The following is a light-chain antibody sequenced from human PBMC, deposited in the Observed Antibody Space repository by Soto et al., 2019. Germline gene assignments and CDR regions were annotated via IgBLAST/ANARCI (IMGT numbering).Light chain of an antibody. V-gene: IGKV3-20*01. CDR1: ESVRSSY. J-gene: IGKJ1*01. CDR2: GAS. Sequence: EIVLTQSPGTLSLSPGERATLSCRASESVRSSYLAWYQQKPGQAPRLLIYGASTRATGIPDRFTGSGSGTDFTLSVSRLEPEDFAVYFCRQYGSSPATFGQGTKVDIK. CDR3: RQYGSSPAT.